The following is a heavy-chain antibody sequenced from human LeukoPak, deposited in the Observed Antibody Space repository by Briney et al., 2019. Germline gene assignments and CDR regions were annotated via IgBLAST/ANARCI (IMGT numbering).Heavy chain of an antibody. D-gene: IGHD1-26*01. Sequence: SETLSLTCTVSGGSIRIYYWSWIRQPPGEGLEWIGYVYYSGSTNYNPSLKSRVTISLDTSKKQFSLKLSSVTAADTAIYYCARGYSGTYGRFDYWGQGTLVTVSS. CDR1: GGSIRIYY. J-gene: IGHJ4*02. V-gene: IGHV4-59*01. CDR3: ARGYSGTYGRFDY. CDR2: VYYSGST.